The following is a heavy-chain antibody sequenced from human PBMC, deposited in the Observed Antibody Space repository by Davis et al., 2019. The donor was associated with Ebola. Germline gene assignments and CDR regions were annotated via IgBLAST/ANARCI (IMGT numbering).Heavy chain of an antibody. J-gene: IGHJ5*02. CDR2: IHYSGST. Sequence: MPSETLSLTCTVSGASFSSGTYYWNWLRLHPGRGLEWLGYIHYSGSTFFNPSLKSRVSISLDRSNKLFSLKLTSVTAADTAVYYCARSMTTFGVVMRPDLWGQGTLVTVSS. CDR1: GASFSSGTYY. CDR3: ARSMTTFGVVMRPDL. V-gene: IGHV4-31*03. D-gene: IGHD3-3*01.